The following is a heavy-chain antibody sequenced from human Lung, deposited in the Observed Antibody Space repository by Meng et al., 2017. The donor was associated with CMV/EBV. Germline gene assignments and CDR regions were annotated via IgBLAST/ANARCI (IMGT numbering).Heavy chain of an antibody. CDR1: GGSLSGYY. D-gene: IGHD6-6*01. Sequence: SQTLSLTCGIYGGSLSGYYWSWIRQTPGKGLEWIGEIRHSGDTTNYNPSLKSRVTISIDTSKKQFSLKLSAVTAADTAVYYCARQYSSAYYSDYWGQGTLVXVSS. CDR2: IRHSGDTT. V-gene: IGHV4-34*01. J-gene: IGHJ4*02. CDR3: ARQYSSAYYSDY.